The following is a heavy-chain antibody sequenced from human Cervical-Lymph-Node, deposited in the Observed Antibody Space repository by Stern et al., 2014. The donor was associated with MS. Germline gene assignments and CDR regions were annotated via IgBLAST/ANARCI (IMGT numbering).Heavy chain of an antibody. CDR1: GGSITNRDY. Sequence: QVQLQESGPGLVKPSETLSLTCTVSGGSITNRDYWGWIRQSPGKGLEWIGSVYYSGITYYRPSLKSRATISIDTSRHQFFLQLTSVTATDTAVYFCARGVTAVTNYVPNWCFDLWGRGTLVTVSS. J-gene: IGHJ2*01. CDR3: ARGVTAVTNYVPNWCFDL. V-gene: IGHV4-39*02. CDR2: VYYSGIT. D-gene: IGHD4-11*01.